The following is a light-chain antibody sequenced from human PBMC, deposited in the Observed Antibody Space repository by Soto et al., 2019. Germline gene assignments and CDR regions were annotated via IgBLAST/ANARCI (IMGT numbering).Light chain of an antibody. Sequence: DIQMTQSPSTLSASVGDRVTITCRASQSISSWLAWYQHKPGKAPKLLIYATSTLQSGVPAKFSGSGSGSEFTLTISSLQPEDSATYFCQQSKSHPPTFGRGTKVDIK. CDR3: QQSKSHPPT. CDR1: QSISSW. CDR2: ATS. V-gene: IGKV1-5*01. J-gene: IGKJ2*01.